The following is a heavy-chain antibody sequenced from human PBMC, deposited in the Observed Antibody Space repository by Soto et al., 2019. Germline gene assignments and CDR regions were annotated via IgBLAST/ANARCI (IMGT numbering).Heavy chain of an antibody. D-gene: IGHD6-13*01. Sequence: SETLSLTCTVSGASVSSGSDYWSWIRQPPGKGLEWIGYVYDSGSTNYSPSLKSRVTISVDTSKRQFSLKLSSVTAADTAVYYCARGGSSLYPFDHWGQGTQVTVSS. J-gene: IGHJ4*02. V-gene: IGHV4-61*01. CDR2: VYDSGST. CDR1: GASVSSGSDY. CDR3: ARGGSSLYPFDH.